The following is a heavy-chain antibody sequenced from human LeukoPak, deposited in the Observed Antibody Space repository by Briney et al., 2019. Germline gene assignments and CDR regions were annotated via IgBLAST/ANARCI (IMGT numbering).Heavy chain of an antibody. D-gene: IGHD4-17*01. Sequence: PSETLSLTCGVHGGSFSGYYCNWIRQSPGKGLEWIGHINHNGKTNYNPSLKSRVTISVDTSKNQFSLTLTSVTAADTAVYFCAGDYGDYYFDYWGQGTLVTVSS. CDR1: GGSFSGYY. V-gene: IGHV4-34*01. CDR2: INHNGKT. CDR3: AGDYGDYYFDY. J-gene: IGHJ4*02.